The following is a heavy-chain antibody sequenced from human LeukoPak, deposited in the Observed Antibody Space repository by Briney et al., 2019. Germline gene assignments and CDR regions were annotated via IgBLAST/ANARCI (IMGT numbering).Heavy chain of an antibody. CDR3: TPDPAVMITLGGVIVPPYYYYGMDV. D-gene: IGHD3-16*02. CDR1: GFTFSNAW. Sequence: GGSLRLSCAASGFTFSNAWMSWVRQAPGKGLEWVGRIKSKTDGGTTDYAAPVKGRFTITRDDSKNTLYLQMNSLKTEDTAVYYCTPDPAVMITLGGVIVPPYYYYGMDVWGQGTRFTVSS. V-gene: IGHV3-15*01. J-gene: IGHJ6*02. CDR2: IKSKTDGGTT.